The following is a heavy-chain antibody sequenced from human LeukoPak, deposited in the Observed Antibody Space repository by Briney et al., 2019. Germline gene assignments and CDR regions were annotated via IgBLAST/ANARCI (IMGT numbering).Heavy chain of an antibody. Sequence: PGGSLRLSCAASGFTFSSYWMSWVRQAPGKGLEWVANIKQDGSEKYYVDSVKGRFTISRDNAKNSLYLQMNSLRAEDTAVYYCAREGNNWDEEYYYYMDVWGKGTTVTVSS. CDR2: IKQDGSEK. V-gene: IGHV3-7*01. CDR1: GFTFSSYW. J-gene: IGHJ6*03. CDR3: AREGNNWDEEYYYYMDV. D-gene: IGHD1-20*01.